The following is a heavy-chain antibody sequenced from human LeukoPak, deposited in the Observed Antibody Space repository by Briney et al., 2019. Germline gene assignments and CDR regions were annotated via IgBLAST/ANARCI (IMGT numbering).Heavy chain of an antibody. CDR1: GDSISNYY. J-gene: IGHJ4*02. CDR2: IYYSGDT. CDR3: ARRKAKTPNYFDY. Sequence: SETLSLTCTVSGDSISNYYWTWIRQPPGKGRQWIGYIYYSGDTNYNPSLKSRVTISLDTSKNQFSLKLTSVTAADTAMYYCARRKAKTPNYFDYWGQGALVTVSS. V-gene: IGHV4-59*08.